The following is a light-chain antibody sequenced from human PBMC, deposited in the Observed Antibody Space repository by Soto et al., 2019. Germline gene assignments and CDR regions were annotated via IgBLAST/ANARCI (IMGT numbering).Light chain of an antibody. J-gene: IGKJ2*01. V-gene: IGKV1-5*01. CDR1: QSISSW. CDR3: QQYNSYPYT. CDR2: DAS. Sequence: DIQLTQSPSFLSASVGDRVTITCRASQSISSWLAWYQQKPGKAPKLLIYDASSLESGVPSRFSGSGSGTEFTLTISSLQPDDFATYYCQQYNSYPYTFGQGTKVVIK.